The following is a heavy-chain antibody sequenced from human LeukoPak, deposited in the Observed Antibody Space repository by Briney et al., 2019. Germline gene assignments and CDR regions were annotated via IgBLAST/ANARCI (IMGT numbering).Heavy chain of an antibody. D-gene: IGHD2-2*01. CDR1: GGTFSSYA. CDR3: ARDLRYCSSTSCYNDAFDI. V-gene: IGHV1-69*13. Sequence: ASVKVSCKASGGTFSSYAISWARQAPGQGLEWMGGIIPIFGTANYAQKFQGRVTITADESTSTAYMELSSLRSEDTAVYYCARDLRYCSSTSCYNDAFDIWGQGTMVTVSS. CDR2: IIPIFGTA. J-gene: IGHJ3*02.